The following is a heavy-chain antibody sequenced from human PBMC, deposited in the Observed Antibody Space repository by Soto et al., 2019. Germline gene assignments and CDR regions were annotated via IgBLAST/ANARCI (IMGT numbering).Heavy chain of an antibody. CDR3: TIEPEHGGSESCYGLDF. V-gene: IGHV3-33*01. Sequence: RKGLEWVAVIWNDGSNKYYADSVKGRFTISRDNSKNTLYLQMNSLRAEDTAVYYCTIEPEHGGSESCYGLDFWLHRSTDTV. CDR2: IWNDGSNK. D-gene: IGHD1-1*01. J-gene: IGHJ6*01.